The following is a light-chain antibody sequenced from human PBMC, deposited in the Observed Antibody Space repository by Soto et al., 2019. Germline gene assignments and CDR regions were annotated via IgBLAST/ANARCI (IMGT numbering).Light chain of an antibody. J-gene: IGKJ1*01. CDR1: QSVSSSY. V-gene: IGKV3-20*01. Sequence: EVVLTQSPGTLSLSPGERATLSCRASQSVSSSYLAWYQQKPGQSPRLFIYGASISPSGISYRFSGSGSGTDFTLPIYTLEPEDFAVYCCQLYDSSPSTFCQGPKVDI. CDR3: QLYDSSPST. CDR2: GAS.